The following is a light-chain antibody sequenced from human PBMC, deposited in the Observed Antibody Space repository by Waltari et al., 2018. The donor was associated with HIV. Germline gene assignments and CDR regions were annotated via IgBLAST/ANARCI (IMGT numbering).Light chain of an antibody. CDR3: KSRDSSGNHVL. Sequence: SSELTQDATVSVALGQTVRITCQGDNLITYSASRYQQKPGQAPVLVIFGKNNRPSGIPDRFSGSTSVNTASLTITGAQAEDEADYYCKSRDSSGNHVLFGGGTKLTVL. CDR1: NLITYS. CDR2: GKN. J-gene: IGLJ2*01. V-gene: IGLV3-19*01.